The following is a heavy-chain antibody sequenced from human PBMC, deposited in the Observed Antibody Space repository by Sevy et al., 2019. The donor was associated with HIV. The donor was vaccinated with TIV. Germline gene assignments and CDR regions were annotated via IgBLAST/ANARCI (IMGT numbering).Heavy chain of an antibody. CDR3: AREGGLFYDSSGYPHDDFDF. CDR1: GYSFTNYW. CDR2: ISPVDSNI. Sequence: GESLKISCKTSGYSFTNYWIAWVRQMPGKGLEWMGIISPVDSNIRYSPSFQGQVTISADKSSRTAYLQWRSLKASDTAMYYCAREGGLFYDSSGYPHDDFDFWGQGTMVTISS. D-gene: IGHD3-22*01. V-gene: IGHV5-51*01. J-gene: IGHJ3*01.